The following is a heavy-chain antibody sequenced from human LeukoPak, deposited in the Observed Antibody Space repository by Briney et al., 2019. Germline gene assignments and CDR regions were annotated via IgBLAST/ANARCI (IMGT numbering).Heavy chain of an antibody. CDR1: GGSISSSSYY. V-gene: IGHV4-39*07. Sequence: KPSETLSLTCTVSGGSISSSSYYWGWIRQPPGKGLAWIGSIYYSGSTYYNPSLKSRVTISVDTSKNQFSLKLSSVTAADTAVYYCARGSPSGDDFLTGYYPWFDPWGQRTLVTASS. CDR2: IYYSGST. D-gene: IGHD3-9*01. J-gene: IGHJ5*02. CDR3: ARGSPSGDDFLTGYYPWFDP.